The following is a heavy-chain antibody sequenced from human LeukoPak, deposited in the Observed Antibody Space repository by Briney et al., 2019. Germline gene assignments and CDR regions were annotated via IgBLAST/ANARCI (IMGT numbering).Heavy chain of an antibody. D-gene: IGHD6-13*01. CDR3: ARVALAAAGPTDYNWFDP. J-gene: IGHJ5*02. Sequence: GASVKVSCKASGYTFTSYDINWVRQATGQGLEWMGWMNPNSGNTNYAQKLQGRVTMTTDTSTSTAYMELRSLRSDDTAVYYCARVALAAAGPTDYNWFDPWGQGTLVTVSS. CDR1: GYTFTSYD. CDR2: MNPNSGNT. V-gene: IGHV1-18*01.